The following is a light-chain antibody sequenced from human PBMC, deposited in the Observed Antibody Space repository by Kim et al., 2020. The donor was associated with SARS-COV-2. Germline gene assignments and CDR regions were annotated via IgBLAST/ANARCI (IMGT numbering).Light chain of an antibody. J-gene: IGLJ3*02. CDR3: TSYATGSTWV. CDR1: SSDVGAYNY. V-gene: IGLV2-14*01. Sequence: QSALTQPASVSGSPGQSITISCTGTSSDVGAYNYVSWYQQHPGKTPKLLIYDVSERPSGISSRFSGSKSGNTASLTISGLQAEDDADYYCTSYATGSTWVFGGGTQLTVL. CDR2: DVS.